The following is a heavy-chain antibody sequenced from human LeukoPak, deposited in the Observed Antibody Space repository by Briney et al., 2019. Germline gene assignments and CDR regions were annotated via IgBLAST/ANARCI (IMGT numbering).Heavy chain of an antibody. V-gene: IGHV3-21*06. CDR3: ARAAGHYFDY. CDR2: ITSTSGDM. Sequence: GGSLRLSCAASGFTFRSYSMNWVRQAPGKGLEWVSFITSTSGDMLYADSVKGRFTISRDNAKNTLYLQMNSPRAEDTAVYFCARAAGHYFDYWGQGSLLTVSS. D-gene: IGHD3-10*01. CDR1: GFTFRSYS. J-gene: IGHJ4*02.